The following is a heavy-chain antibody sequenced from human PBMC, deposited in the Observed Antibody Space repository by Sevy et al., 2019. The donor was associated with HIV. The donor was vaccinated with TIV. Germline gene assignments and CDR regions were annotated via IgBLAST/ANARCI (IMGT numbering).Heavy chain of an antibody. CDR2: IRNKAKTYTT. CDR3: AAVAADRGYFDI. V-gene: IGHV3-72*01. J-gene: IGHJ2*01. CDR1: GFTFGDLY. Sequence: GGSLRLSCAASGFTFGDLYMDWVRQAPGKGLEWVGRIRNKAKTYTTEYAASVKGRFTISRDDSTNSPYLQMNSLKTDDTAVYYCAAVAADRGYFDIWGRGTLVTVSS. D-gene: IGHD6-19*01.